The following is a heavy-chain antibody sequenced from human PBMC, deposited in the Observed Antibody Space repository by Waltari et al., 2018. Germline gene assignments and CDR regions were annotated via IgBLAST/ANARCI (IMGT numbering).Heavy chain of an antibody. CDR3: ARDDYYGSGSVDY. V-gene: IGHV3-48*04. Sequence: QLVESGGDGVQPGGCVRLSCAASGCSLPTDTMKGVRQAPGKGLACVSYSTGSRSTTFYGDAVTGSVNISRDHAKNSLSLPMDSLRVEDTAIYYCARDDYYGSGSVDYWGPGTLVTVSS. CDR2: STGSRSTT. D-gene: IGHD3-10*01. CDR1: GCSLPTDT. J-gene: IGHJ4*02.